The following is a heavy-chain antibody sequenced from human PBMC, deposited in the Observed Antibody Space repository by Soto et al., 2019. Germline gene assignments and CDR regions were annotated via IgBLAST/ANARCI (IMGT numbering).Heavy chain of an antibody. V-gene: IGHV1-69*01. CDR3: ARPWAGIAAAGSGYGMDV. Sequence: QVQLVQSGAEVQKPGSSVKVSCKASGGTFSSYAISWVRQAPGQGLEWMGGIIPIFGTANYAQKFQGRVTITADESTSTAYMELSSLRSEDTAVYYCARPWAGIAAAGSGYGMDVWGQGTTVTVSS. D-gene: IGHD6-13*01. CDR2: IIPIFGTA. J-gene: IGHJ6*02. CDR1: GGTFSSYA.